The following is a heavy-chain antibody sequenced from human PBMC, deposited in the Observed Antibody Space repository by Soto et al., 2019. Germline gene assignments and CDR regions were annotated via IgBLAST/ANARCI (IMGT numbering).Heavy chain of an antibody. CDR2: IYASGKT. Sequence: GGSLRLSCAASGFSVSSHFMTWVRQAPGKGLEWVSIIYASGKTYNADSVKDRFSVSRDIDKNTLYLQMNSLRAEDTAVYYCAKVAAAAGNDYWGQGTLVTVSS. CDR3: AKVAAAAGNDY. CDR1: GFSVSSHF. J-gene: IGHJ4*02. D-gene: IGHD6-13*01. V-gene: IGHV3-66*01.